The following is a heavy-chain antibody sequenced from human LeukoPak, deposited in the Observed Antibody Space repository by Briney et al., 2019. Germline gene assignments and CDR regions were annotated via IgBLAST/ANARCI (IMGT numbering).Heavy chain of an antibody. J-gene: IGHJ4*02. CDR2: INPNSGGT. V-gene: IGHV1-2*02. CDR1: GYTFTGYY. D-gene: IGHD6-13*01. Sequence: ASVKVSCKASGYTFTGYYMHWVRRAPGQGLEWMGWINPNSGGTNYAQKFQGRVTMTRDTSISTAYMELSRLRSDDTAVYYCARLPTSSWYRGYDYWGQGTLVTVSS. CDR3: ARLPTSSWYRGYDY.